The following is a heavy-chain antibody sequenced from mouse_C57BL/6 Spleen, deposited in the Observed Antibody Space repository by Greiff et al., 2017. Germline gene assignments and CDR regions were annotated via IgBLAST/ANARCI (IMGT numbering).Heavy chain of an antibody. CDR3: ARGSYYSNYGYFDV. CDR2: IWTGGGT. CDR1: GFSLTSYA. J-gene: IGHJ1*03. V-gene: IGHV2-9-1*01. Sequence: LQESGPGLVAPSQSLSITCTVSGFSLTSYAISWVRQPPGKGLEWLGVIWTGGGTNYNSALKSRLSISKDNSKSQVFLKMNSLQTDDTARYYCARGSYYSNYGYFDVWGTGTTVTVSS. D-gene: IGHD2-5*01.